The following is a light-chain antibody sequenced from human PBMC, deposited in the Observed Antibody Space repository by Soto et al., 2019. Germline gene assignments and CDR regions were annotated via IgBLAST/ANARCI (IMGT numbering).Light chain of an antibody. V-gene: IGLV1-44*01. CDR1: SSNIGSNT. Sequence: QSVLTQPPSASGTPGQRVTISCSGSSSNIGSNTVNWYQQLPGTAPNLLIYSNNQRPSGVPDRFSGSKSGTSASLATGGLQSEDEADYYCAAWDDSPNGYVFGTGTKLTVL. J-gene: IGLJ1*01. CDR2: SNN. CDR3: AAWDDSPNGYV.